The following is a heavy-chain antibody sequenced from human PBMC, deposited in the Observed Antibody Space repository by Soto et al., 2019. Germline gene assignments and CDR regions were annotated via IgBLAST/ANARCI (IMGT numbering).Heavy chain of an antibody. CDR3: ASLAYGPHQEHNYGMDV. J-gene: IGHJ6*02. CDR1: GYTFTGYY. Sequence: GASVKVSCKASGYTFTGYYMHWVRQAPGQGLEWMGRINPNSGATDYAQKFQGRVSMTRDTSISTAYMELSRLRSDDTAVYYCASLAYGPHQEHNYGMDVRRQGTTVNVSS. V-gene: IGHV1-2*02. CDR2: INPNSGAT. D-gene: IGHD1-1*01.